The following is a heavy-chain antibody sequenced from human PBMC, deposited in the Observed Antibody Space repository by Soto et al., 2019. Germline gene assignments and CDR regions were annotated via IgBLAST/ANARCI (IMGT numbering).Heavy chain of an antibody. J-gene: IGHJ4*02. Sequence: PSETLSLTCIVSNYSISSGYHWGWIRQPPGKGLEGIGTIYQSGNTYQNPSLKSRVILSIDTSKNQFSLNLRNVTTADTAVYYCVRGKVNFDFWGKGILVTVSS. CDR2: IYQSGNT. V-gene: IGHV4-38-2*02. CDR1: NYSISSGYH. CDR3: VRGKVNFDF.